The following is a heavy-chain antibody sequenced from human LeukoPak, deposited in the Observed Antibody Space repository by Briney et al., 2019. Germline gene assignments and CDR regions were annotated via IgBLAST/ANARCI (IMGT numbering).Heavy chain of an antibody. CDR3: ARDRRYCSGSSCYSGVDY. D-gene: IGHD2-15*01. CDR2: TYSGGST. J-gene: IGHJ4*02. Sequence: GGSLRLSCAASGFTVSSNYMTWVRQAPGKGLEWVSVTYSGGSTYYGDSVKGRFTISRDNSKNTLYLQMNSLRAEDTAVYYCARDRRYCSGSSCYSGVDYWGQGTLVTVSS. CDR1: GFTVSSNY. V-gene: IGHV3-53*01.